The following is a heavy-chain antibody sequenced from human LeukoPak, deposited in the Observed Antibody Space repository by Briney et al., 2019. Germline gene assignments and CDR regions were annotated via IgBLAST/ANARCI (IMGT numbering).Heavy chain of an antibody. CDR3: ARADSSSSVWGIHYYYYMDV. CDR2: ISSSGST. D-gene: IGHD6-6*01. CDR1: GDSISSGDYY. J-gene: IGHJ6*03. Sequence: PSETLSLTCTVSGDSISSGDYYWSWIRQPAGKGLEWIGRISSSGSTNYNPSLKSRVTISVDTSKNQFSLKLSSVTAADTAVYYCARADSSSSVWGIHYYYYMDVWGKGTTVTVSS. V-gene: IGHV4-61*02.